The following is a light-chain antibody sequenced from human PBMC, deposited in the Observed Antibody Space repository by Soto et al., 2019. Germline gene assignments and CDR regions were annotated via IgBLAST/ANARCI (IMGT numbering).Light chain of an antibody. CDR2: DVR. V-gene: IGLV2-14*03. Sequence: QSALIQPASVSGSPGQSITISCTGTHSDVGGFDYVSWFQQYPGRAPKLLIFDVRDRPSGVSNRFSGSKSGATASLTISGLQADDEADYYCCSYAGSSTFEVFGGGTKVTVL. CDR3: CSYAGSSTFEV. J-gene: IGLJ2*01. CDR1: HSDVGGFDY.